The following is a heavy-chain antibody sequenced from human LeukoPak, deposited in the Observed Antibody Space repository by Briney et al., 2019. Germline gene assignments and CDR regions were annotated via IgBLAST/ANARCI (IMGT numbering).Heavy chain of an antibody. CDR3: ARGGTAVIAPYAFDI. V-gene: IGHV4-59*01. Sequence: SETLSLTCTVSGGSISSYYWSWLRQPPGKGLEWIGYIYYSGSTNCNPSVKSRVAMTVDTSKKQFSLKLSSLTAADTAVYYCARGGTAVIAPYAFDIWGQGTMVTVSS. CDR1: GGSISSYY. J-gene: IGHJ3*02. CDR2: IYYSGST. D-gene: IGHD4-23*01.